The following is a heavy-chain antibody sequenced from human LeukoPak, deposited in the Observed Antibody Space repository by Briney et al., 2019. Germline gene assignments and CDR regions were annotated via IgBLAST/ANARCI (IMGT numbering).Heavy chain of an antibody. CDR1: GGSFSGYY. CDR2: INHSGST. Sequence: YPSETLSLTCAVYGGSFSGYYWSWIRQPPGRGLEWIGEINHSGSTNYNPSLKSRVTISVDTSKNQFSLKLSSVTAADTAVYYCARVTLRGYSYGLRPVSYMDVWGKGTTVTVSS. D-gene: IGHD5-18*01. J-gene: IGHJ6*03. CDR3: ARVTLRGYSYGLRPVSYMDV. V-gene: IGHV4-34*01.